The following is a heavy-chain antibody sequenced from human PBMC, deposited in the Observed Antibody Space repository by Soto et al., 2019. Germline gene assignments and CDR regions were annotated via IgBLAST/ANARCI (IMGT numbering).Heavy chain of an antibody. CDR2: MYNTGST. J-gene: IGHJ6*02. D-gene: IGHD2-21*02. Sequence: PSETLSLTCTVASISTYYWSWIRQPPGKGLEWIGYMYNTGSTVYNPSFKSRVTISVDTSKNQFSLKLNSVTAADTAVYYCARDLWGYCGTDCYPLDVWGQGTTVTVSS. V-gene: IGHV4-59*01. CDR3: ARDLWGYCGTDCYPLDV. CDR1: SISTYY.